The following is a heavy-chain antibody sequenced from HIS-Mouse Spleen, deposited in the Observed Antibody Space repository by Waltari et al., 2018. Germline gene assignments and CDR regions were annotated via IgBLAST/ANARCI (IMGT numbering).Heavy chain of an antibody. V-gene: IGHV3-30-3*01. CDR1: GFTFSSYA. CDR3: ARGANWVLYFDY. D-gene: IGHD7-27*01. J-gene: IGHJ4*02. Sequence: QVQLVESGGGVVQPGRSLRLSCAASGFTFSSYAMHWVRQAPGKGLEWVAVISYDGSNKYYADSVKGRFTISRDNSKNTLYLQMNSLRAEDTAVYYCARGANWVLYFDYWGQGTLVTVSS. CDR2: ISYDGSNK.